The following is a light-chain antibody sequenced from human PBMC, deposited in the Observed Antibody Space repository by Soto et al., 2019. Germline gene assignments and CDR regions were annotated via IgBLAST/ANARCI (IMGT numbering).Light chain of an antibody. CDR3: QQYGRSSWT. Sequence: IVFTQSSRTPSPSPRGRATPSCMAGQSVSRSYLAWYQQKPGQAPRLLIYGTSSRATAIPDRFSGSGSGTDFTLTISRLEHEDFAVYYCQQYGRSSWTFGQGTKVDIK. CDR1: QSVSRSY. J-gene: IGKJ1*01. V-gene: IGKV3-20*01. CDR2: GTS.